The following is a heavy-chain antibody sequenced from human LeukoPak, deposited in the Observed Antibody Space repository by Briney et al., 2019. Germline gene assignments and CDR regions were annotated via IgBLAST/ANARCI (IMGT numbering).Heavy chain of an antibody. V-gene: IGHV4-34*01. D-gene: IGHD1-1*01. CDR1: GGSFSGYY. CDR2: INHSGST. J-gene: IGHJ6*02. CDR3: ARHKNTNWFYYYYGLHV. Sequence: SETLSLTCAVYGGSFSGYYWSWIRQPPGKGLEWIGEINHSGSTNYNPSLKSRGTMSLDTPKNQFSLKLNSVTAADTALYYCARHKNTNWFYYYYGLHVWGQGTTVTVSS.